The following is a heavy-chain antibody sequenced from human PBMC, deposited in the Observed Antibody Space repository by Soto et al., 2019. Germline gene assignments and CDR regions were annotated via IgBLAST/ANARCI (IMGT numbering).Heavy chain of an antibody. D-gene: IGHD2-15*01. V-gene: IGHV5-51*01. CDR3: ARQLLCGGGSCYSDYYYGMDV. CDR2: IYPGDSDT. Sequence: GESLKISCKGSGYSFTSYWIGWVRQMPGKGLEWMGIIYPGDSDTRYSPSFQGQVTISADKSISTAYLQWSSLKASDTAMYYCARQLLCGGGSCYSDYYYGMDVWGQGTTGTAP. CDR1: GYSFTSYW. J-gene: IGHJ6*02.